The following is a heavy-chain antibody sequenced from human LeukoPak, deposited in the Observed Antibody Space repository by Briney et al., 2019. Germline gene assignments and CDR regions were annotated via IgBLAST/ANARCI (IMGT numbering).Heavy chain of an antibody. V-gene: IGHV3-48*01. CDR3: ARDQECCFTY. D-gene: IGHD3-3*01. J-gene: IGHJ4*02. CDR2: ITGSGSDI. Sequence: PGGSLRLSCAASGFTFSCYCMNWVRQAPGKGPEWISWITGSGSDIFYADSVRGRFTISRENAKNSLYLQMTSLRGEDTAVYYCARDQECCFTYWGQGTLVTVSS. CDR1: GFTFSCYC.